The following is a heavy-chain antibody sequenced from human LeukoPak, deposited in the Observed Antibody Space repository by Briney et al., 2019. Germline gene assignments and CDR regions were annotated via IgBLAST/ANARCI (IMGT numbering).Heavy chain of an antibody. CDR2: ISGSGGST. D-gene: IGHD3-3*01. J-gene: IGHJ4*02. CDR3: AKDRGYDFWSGYYTNSVDY. CDR1: GFTFSSYA. V-gene: IGHV3-23*01. Sequence: GGSLRLSCAASGFTFSSYAMSWVRQSPGKGLEWVSAISGSGGSTYYADSVKGRFTISRDNSKNTLYLQMNSLRAEDTAVYYCAKDRGYDFWSGYYTNSVDYWGQGTLVTVSS.